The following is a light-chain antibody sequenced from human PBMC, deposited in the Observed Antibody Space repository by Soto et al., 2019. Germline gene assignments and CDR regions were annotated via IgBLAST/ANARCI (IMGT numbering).Light chain of an antibody. Sequence: ESFFTQSPGTLSFSPGEKATLSRRASQSVSSSYLAWYQQKPGQAPRLLIYGASSRATGIPDRFSGSGSGTDFTLTISRLEPEDFAVYYCQQYGSSPQITFGGGTKV. CDR2: GAS. V-gene: IGKV3-20*01. J-gene: IGKJ4*01. CDR1: QSVSSSY. CDR3: QQYGSSPQIT.